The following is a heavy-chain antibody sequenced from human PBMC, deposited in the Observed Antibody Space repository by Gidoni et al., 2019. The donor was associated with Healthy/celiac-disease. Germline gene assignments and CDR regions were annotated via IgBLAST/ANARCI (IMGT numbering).Heavy chain of an antibody. V-gene: IGHV3-21*01. Sequence: GGGLVKPGGSLRLSCASSGFTFSSYSMNWVRQAPGKSLEWVSSIRSSSSYIYYADSVKGRFTISRDNAKNSLYKQMNSLRAEDTAVYYCARVTGEPCYWGQGTLVTVSS. CDR3: ARVTGEPCY. CDR2: IRSSSSYI. J-gene: IGHJ4*02. CDR1: GFTFSSYS. D-gene: IGHD3-16*01.